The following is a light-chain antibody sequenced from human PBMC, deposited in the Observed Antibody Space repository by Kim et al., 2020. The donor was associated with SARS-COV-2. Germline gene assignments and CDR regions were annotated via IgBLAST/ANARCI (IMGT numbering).Light chain of an antibody. CDR1: SSDVGGYNY. V-gene: IGLV2-8*01. CDR3: SSYASNIAWV. CDR2: EVG. Sequence: GQAVTRSCTGTSSDVGGYNYVSWYRLHPGKAPKLMIYEVGKRAAGVPDRFSGSKSGNTASLTVSGLQAEDEADYYCSSYASNIAWVFGGGTQLTVL. J-gene: IGLJ3*02.